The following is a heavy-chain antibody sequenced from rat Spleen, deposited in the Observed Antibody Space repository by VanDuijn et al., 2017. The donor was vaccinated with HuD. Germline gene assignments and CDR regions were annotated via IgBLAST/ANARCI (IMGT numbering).Heavy chain of an antibody. CDR3: ARHTVWGQLSLYFDY. J-gene: IGHJ2*01. V-gene: IGHV5S13*01. CDR1: GFTFSSYV. CDR2: ISSGGGYT. D-gene: IGHD1-2*01. Sequence: EVQLVESGGALVQPGGSLKLSCAASGFTFSSYVMAWVSQAPTKGLEWVASISSGGGYTYYRDSVKGRFTISRDNAKNTQYLQMDSLRSEDTANYYCARHTVWGQLSLYFDYWGQGVMVTVSS.